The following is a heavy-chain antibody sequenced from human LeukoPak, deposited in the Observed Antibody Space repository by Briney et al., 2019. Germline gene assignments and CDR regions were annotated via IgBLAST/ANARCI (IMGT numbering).Heavy chain of an antibody. V-gene: IGHV6-1*01. CDR2: TYYRSKWFN. Sequence: SQTLSLTCAISGDSVSSNSAAWNWIRQSPSRGLEWLGRTYYRSKWFNNYAVSVKSRITIGPDTSKNQFSLQLNSVTPEDTAVYYCARWLHQQADMDVWGQGTTVTVSS. D-gene: IGHD5-18*01. CDR1: GDSVSSNSAA. J-gene: IGHJ6*02. CDR3: ARWLHQQADMDV.